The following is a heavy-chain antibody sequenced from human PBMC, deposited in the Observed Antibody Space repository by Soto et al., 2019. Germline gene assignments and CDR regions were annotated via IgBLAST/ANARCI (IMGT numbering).Heavy chain of an antibody. D-gene: IGHD1-1*01. V-gene: IGHV3-21*01. CDR1: GVTLSSYS. CDR2: ISSSSSYI. CDR3: ARGPPPYIDAFDI. J-gene: IGHJ3*02. Sequence: PGGCLGLACAACGVTLSSYSMNVARQDPGKGLEWVSSISSSSSYIYYADSVKGRFTISRDNAKNSLYLQMNSLRAEDTAVYYCARGPPPYIDAFDIWGQGTMVTVSS.